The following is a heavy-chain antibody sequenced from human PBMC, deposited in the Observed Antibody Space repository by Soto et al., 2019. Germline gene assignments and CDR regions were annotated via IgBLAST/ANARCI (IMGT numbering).Heavy chain of an antibody. V-gene: IGHV1-24*01. CDR3: ATESGYYRSDAFDI. CDR2: FDPEDGET. CDR1: GYTFTSYY. D-gene: IGHD3-22*01. J-gene: IGHJ3*02. Sequence: GASVKVSCKASGYTFTSYYMHWVRQAPGKGVEWMGGFDPEDGETIYAQKFQGRVTMTEDTSTDTAYMELSSLRSEDTAVYYCATESGYYRSDAFDIWGQGTMAT.